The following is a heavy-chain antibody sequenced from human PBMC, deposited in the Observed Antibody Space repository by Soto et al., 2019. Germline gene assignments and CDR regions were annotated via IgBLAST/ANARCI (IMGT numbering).Heavy chain of an antibody. Sequence: GGSLRLSCAASGFSFSSYGMHWVRQAPGKGLEWVAVIVYDGSNEYYADSVKGRFTISRDNSKNTLYLQWSSLKASDTAMYYCARQAYSYGQSPYRYGMDVWGQGATVTVSS. D-gene: IGHD5-18*01. CDR1: GFSFSSYG. V-gene: IGHV3-30*03. CDR3: ARQAYSYGQSPYRYGMDV. J-gene: IGHJ6*02. CDR2: IVYDGSNE.